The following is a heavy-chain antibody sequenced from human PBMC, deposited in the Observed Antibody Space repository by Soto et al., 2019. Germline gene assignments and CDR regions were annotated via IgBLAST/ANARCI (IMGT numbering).Heavy chain of an antibody. CDR1: GGSISSSSYY. V-gene: IGHV4-39*01. CDR3: ARQGSPPPLYYYGMDV. J-gene: IGHJ6*02. CDR2: IYYSGST. D-gene: IGHD3-10*01. Sequence: SETLSLTYTVSGGSISSSSYYWGWIRQPPGKGLEWIGSIYYSGSTYYNPSLKSRVTISVDTSKNQFSLKLSSVTAADTAVYYCARQGSPPPLYYYGMDVWGQGTTVTVSS.